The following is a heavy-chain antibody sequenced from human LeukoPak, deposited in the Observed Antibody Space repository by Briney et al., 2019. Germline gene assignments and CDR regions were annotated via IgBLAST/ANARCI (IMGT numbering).Heavy chain of an antibody. J-gene: IGHJ5*02. CDR1: GGTFSSYA. D-gene: IGHD6-6*01. Sequence: GASVKVSCKASGGTFSSYAISWVRQAPGQGLEWMGGIIPIFGTANYAQKFQGRVTITTDESTSTAYTELSSLRSEDTAVYYCARGPYSSSFNWFDPWGQGTLVTVSS. V-gene: IGHV1-69*05. CDR2: IIPIFGTA. CDR3: ARGPYSSSFNWFDP.